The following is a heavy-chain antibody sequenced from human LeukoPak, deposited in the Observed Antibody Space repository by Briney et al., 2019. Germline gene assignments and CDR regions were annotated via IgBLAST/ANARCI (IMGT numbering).Heavy chain of an antibody. J-gene: IGHJ4*02. CDR2: INHSGST. CDR3: ARGPYVWGSYRPYYFDY. Sequence: SETLSLTCAVYGGSFSGYYWSWIRQPPGKGLEWIGEINHSGSTNYNPSLKSRVTISVDTSKNQFSLKLSSVTAADTAVYCCARGPYVWGSYRPYYFDYWGQGTLVTVSS. V-gene: IGHV4-34*01. CDR1: GGSFSGYY. D-gene: IGHD3-16*02.